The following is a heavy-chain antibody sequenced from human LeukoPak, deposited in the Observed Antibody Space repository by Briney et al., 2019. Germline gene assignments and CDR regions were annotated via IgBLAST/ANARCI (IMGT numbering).Heavy chain of an antibody. CDR2: ISYDGSNE. V-gene: IGHV3-30*04. Sequence: PGGSLRLSCIVSGFTFSGYAMHWVRQAPGKGLEWVALISYDGSNEYYVDSVKGRFTISRDNAKNSLYLQMNSLRAEDTAVYYCASLAVAGTDFDYWGQGTLVTVSS. J-gene: IGHJ4*02. CDR3: ASLAVAGTDFDY. CDR1: GFTFSGYA. D-gene: IGHD6-19*01.